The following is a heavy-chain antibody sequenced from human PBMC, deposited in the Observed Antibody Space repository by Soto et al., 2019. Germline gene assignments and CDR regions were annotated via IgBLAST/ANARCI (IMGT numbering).Heavy chain of an antibody. CDR2: IFYSGST. CDR1: GGSVNSGSYF. Sequence: QVQLQESGPGLVKPSETLSLTCTVSGGSVNSGSYFWSWIRQPPGRGLEWIGYIFYSGSTRCNPSLKSRVTMSVDTSKNRFSLELGSATAADTAVYYCARDRFVRVGIAAAAYGMDVWGQGTTVIVSS. D-gene: IGHD6-13*01. J-gene: IGHJ6*02. V-gene: IGHV4-61*01. CDR3: ARDRFVRVGIAAAAYGMDV.